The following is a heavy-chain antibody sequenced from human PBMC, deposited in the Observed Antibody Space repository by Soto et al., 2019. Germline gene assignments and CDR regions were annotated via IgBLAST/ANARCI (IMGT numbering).Heavy chain of an antibody. CDR1: GGTFSSYA. CDR3: ARGGDGYNYLDYFDY. Sequence: GASVKVSCKASGGTFSSYAISWVRQAPGQGLEWMGGIIPIFGTANYAQKFQGRVTITADKSTSTAYMELSSLRSEDTAVYYCARGGDGYNYLDYFDYWGQGTLVTVS. D-gene: IGHD5-12*01. CDR2: IIPIFGTA. V-gene: IGHV1-69*06. J-gene: IGHJ4*02.